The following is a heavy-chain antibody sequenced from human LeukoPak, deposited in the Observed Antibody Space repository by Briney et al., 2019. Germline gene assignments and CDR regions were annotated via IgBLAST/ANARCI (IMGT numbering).Heavy chain of an antibody. Sequence: SETLSLTSTVPGDSFSSYYWTWIRQTPGKGLEWIGYIYYSGSTNYDPSLRSRVTISVDTSKNQFSLNLRSVTAADTAVYYCARDRGTPGATANWYFDRWGRGTLVTVSS. J-gene: IGHJ2*01. CDR1: GDSFSSYY. CDR2: IYYSGST. V-gene: IGHV4-59*01. CDR3: ARDRGTPGATANWYFDR. D-gene: IGHD1-26*01.